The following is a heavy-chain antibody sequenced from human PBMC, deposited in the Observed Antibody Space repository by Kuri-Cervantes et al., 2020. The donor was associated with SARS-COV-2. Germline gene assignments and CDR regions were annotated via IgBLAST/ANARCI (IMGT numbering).Heavy chain of an antibody. CDR3: ARVWYYYDSSGPPWYYYYGMDV. Sequence: SVKVSCKASGGTFSSYAISWVRQAPGQGLEWMGRIIPIFGIANYAQKFLGRVTITADKPTSTAYMELSSLRSEDTAVYYCARVWYYYDSSGPPWYYYYGMDVWGQGTTVTVSS. V-gene: IGHV1-69*04. CDR1: GGTFSSYA. CDR2: IIPIFGIA. J-gene: IGHJ6*02. D-gene: IGHD3-22*01.